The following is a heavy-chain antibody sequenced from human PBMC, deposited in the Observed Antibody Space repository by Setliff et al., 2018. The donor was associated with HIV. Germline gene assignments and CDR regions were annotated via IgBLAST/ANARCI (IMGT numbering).Heavy chain of an antibody. Sequence: PGGSLRLSCAASGFTFSTYYMSWIRQAPGKGLEWVTFIAYDGSREQYIDSVKGRFTISRDTSKNTVYLHMDSLKLEDAAMYYCAKLRYSHDSSGYGIDSWGQGTLVTVSS. D-gene: IGHD3-22*01. V-gene: IGHV3-30*18. CDR2: IAYDGSRE. J-gene: IGHJ4*02. CDR1: GFTFSTYY. CDR3: AKLRYSHDSSGYGIDS.